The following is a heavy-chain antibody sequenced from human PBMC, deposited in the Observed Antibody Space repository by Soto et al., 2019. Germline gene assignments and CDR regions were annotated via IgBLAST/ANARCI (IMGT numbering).Heavy chain of an antibody. CDR3: ARAGGAAGTYWFDP. CDR1: GGSISSYY. V-gene: IGHV4-59*01. J-gene: IGHJ5*02. Sequence: PSETLSLTCTVSGGSISSYYWSWIRQPPGKGLEWIGYIYYSGSTNYNPSLKSRVTISVDTSKNQFSLKLSSVTAADTAVYYCARAGGAAGTYWFDPWGQGTLVTVSS. CDR2: IYYSGST. D-gene: IGHD6-13*01.